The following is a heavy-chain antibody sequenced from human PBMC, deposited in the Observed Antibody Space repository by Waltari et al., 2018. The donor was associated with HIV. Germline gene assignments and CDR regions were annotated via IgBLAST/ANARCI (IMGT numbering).Heavy chain of an antibody. D-gene: IGHD4-17*01. J-gene: IGHJ4*02. V-gene: IGHV3-23*01. Sequence: EVKLLESGGGSVQPGGSLRLSCAGSGFDFSNFAMSWVRQSPERGLDWVSAITGTYETKFYADSVKGRFTISRDNSKNTMYLQMNSLRDEDTAIYYCAKDKGGNGLGDYRPSYSSDHWGQGILVTVTS. CDR3: AKDKGGNGLGDYRPSYSSDH. CDR2: ITGTYETK. CDR1: GFDFSNFA.